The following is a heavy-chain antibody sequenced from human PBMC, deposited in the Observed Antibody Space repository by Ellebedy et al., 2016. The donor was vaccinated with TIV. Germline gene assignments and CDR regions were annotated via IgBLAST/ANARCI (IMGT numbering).Heavy chain of an antibody. CDR2: ISYSGGT. V-gene: IGHV4-39*01. CDR3: ARQDYYVSSGYYTNYLDY. J-gene: IGHJ4*02. D-gene: IGHD3-22*01. Sequence: MPSETLSLTCTVSGGSISSSPYHWGWIRQPPGKGLEWIGSISYSGGTYYSPSLKSRVTMSVDTSKNQFSLKLSSVTAADTAVYFCARQDYYVSSGYYTNYLDYWGQGTLVTVSS. CDR1: GGSISSSPYH.